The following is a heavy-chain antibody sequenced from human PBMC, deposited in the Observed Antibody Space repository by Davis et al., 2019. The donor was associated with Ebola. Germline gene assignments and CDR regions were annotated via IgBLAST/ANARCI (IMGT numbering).Heavy chain of an antibody. Sequence: ASVKVSCKASGYTFTGYYMHWVRQAPGQGLEWMGWINPNSGGTNYAQKLQGRVTMTTDTSTSTAYMELRSLRSDDTAVYYCARNLYSSGWYIDYWGQGTLVTVSS. CDR3: ARNLYSSGWYIDY. J-gene: IGHJ4*02. CDR2: INPNSGGT. CDR1: GYTFTGYY. D-gene: IGHD6-19*01. V-gene: IGHV1-2*02.